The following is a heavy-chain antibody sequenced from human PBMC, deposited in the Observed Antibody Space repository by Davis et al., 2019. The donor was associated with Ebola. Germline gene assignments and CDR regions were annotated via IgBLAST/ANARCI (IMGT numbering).Heavy chain of an antibody. J-gene: IGHJ1*01. Sequence: PGGSLRLSCAASGFTVSRTHMSWVRQAPGKGLEWVSVIYSGGFTYYADSVKGRFTISRDNSKNTLYLQMNSLRVEDTAVYHCATVAAEYFEHWGQGTLVSVSS. CDR1: GFTVSRTH. CDR2: IYSGGFT. D-gene: IGHD4-23*01. V-gene: IGHV3-53*01. CDR3: ATVAAEYFEH.